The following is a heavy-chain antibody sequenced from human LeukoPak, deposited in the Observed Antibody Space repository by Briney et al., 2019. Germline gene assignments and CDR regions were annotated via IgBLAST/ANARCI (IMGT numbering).Heavy chain of an antibody. CDR1: GYSISTSYY. Sequence: SETLSLTCTVSGYSISTSYYWGWIRQPPGKGLEWIGSIYHSGNTYYNPSLKSRVTISVDTSKNQFSLKLNSVTAADTAVYYCARGRVSSSTWYSTYYYYFYMDVWGKGTTVTVSS. V-gene: IGHV4-38-2*02. CDR2: IYHSGNT. D-gene: IGHD4-11*01. J-gene: IGHJ6*03. CDR3: ARGRVSSSTWYSTYYYYFYMDV.